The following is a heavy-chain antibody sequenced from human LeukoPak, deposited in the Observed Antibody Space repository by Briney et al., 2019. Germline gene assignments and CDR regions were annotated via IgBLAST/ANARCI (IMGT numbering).Heavy chain of an antibody. CDR3: ARSIDYYDSSGPDY. Sequence: SDTLSLTCTDSGGSLSSYYWSWIRQPAGKGLGWIGRIYTSGSTNYNPSLKSRVTMSVDTSKNQFSLKLSSVTAADTAVYYCARSIDYYDSSGPDYWGQGTQVTVSS. V-gene: IGHV4-4*07. CDR2: IYTSGST. J-gene: IGHJ4*02. D-gene: IGHD3-22*01. CDR1: GGSLSSYY.